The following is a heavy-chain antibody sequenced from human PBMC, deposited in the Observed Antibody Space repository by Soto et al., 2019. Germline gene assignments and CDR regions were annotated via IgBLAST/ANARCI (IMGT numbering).Heavy chain of an antibody. J-gene: IGHJ4*02. D-gene: IGHD3-22*01. CDR2: IIPIFGTA. CDR3: AKNYYDSSGYYYSDY. Sequence: ASVKVSCKASGGTFSSYAISWVRQAPGQGLEWMGGIIPIFGTANYAQKFQGRVTITADESTSTAYMELSSLRSEDTAVYYCAKNYYDSSGYYYSDYWGQGTLVTVSS. V-gene: IGHV1-69*13. CDR1: GGTFSSYA.